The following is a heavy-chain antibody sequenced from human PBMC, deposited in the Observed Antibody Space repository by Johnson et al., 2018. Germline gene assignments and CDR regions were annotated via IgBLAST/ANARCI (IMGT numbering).Heavy chain of an antibody. Sequence: VQLQESGGGLVQPGRSLRLSCAASGFTFDDYAMHWVRQAPGKGLEWVSGISWNSGSIGYADSVKGRFTISRDNAKNSLYLQMNSLRAEDTALYYCAKVRGLSYYFGSGSYSGDAFDIWGQGTMVTVSS. J-gene: IGHJ3*02. CDR2: ISWNSGSI. D-gene: IGHD3-10*01. CDR3: AKVRGLSYYFGSGSYSGDAFDI. V-gene: IGHV3-9*01. CDR1: GFTFDDYA.